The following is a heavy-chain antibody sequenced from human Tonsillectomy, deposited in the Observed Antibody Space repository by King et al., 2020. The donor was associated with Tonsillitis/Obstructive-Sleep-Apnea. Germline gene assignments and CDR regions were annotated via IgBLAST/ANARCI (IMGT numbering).Heavy chain of an antibody. CDR3: ARDWGGSGWTGVNWFDP. CDR1: GGSIRSHY. D-gene: IGHD6-19*01. J-gene: IGHJ5*02. CDR2: IYFSGST. Sequence: QLQESGPGLVKPSETLSLTCTVSGGSIRSHYWTWIRQPPGRGLEWIWHIYFSGSTSYNPSLKSRVTISVDTSNNQFSLRLSSVTAADTAVYYCARDWGGSGWTGVNWFDPWGQGTLVTVSS. V-gene: IGHV4-59*11.